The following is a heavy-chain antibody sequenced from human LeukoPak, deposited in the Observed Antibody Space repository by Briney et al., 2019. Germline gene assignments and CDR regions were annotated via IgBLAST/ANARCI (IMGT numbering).Heavy chain of an antibody. J-gene: IGHJ5*02. D-gene: IGHD2-15*01. CDR1: SGSISTSNYY. CDR3: ARDLRAAENNWFDP. V-gene: IGHV4-39*07. Sequence: PSETLSLTCTVSSGSISTSNYYWGWVRQPPGKALEWIGNIFYSGSTYYSPSLKSRVTISLDTSKNQFSLKLSSVTAADTAVYYCARDLRAAENNWFDPWGQGTLVTVSS. CDR2: IFYSGST.